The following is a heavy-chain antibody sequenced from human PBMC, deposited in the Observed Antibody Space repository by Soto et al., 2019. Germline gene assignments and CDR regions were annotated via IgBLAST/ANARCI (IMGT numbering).Heavy chain of an antibody. Sequence: QVQLVQSGAEVKKPGASVKVSCKASGYTFTSYGISWVRQAPGQGLEWMGWISAYNGNTNYAQKLQGRVTMTTDTSTSTAYRELRSLRSDDTAVYYCARVGYSGYDYVYYYGMDFWGQGTTVTVSS. CDR1: GYTFTSYG. CDR2: ISAYNGNT. CDR3: ARVGYSGYDYVYYYGMDF. V-gene: IGHV1-18*01. J-gene: IGHJ6*02. D-gene: IGHD5-12*01.